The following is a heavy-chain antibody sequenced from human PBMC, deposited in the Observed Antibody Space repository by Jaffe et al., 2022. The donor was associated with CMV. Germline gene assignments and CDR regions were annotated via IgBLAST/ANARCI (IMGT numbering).Heavy chain of an antibody. CDR1: GFTFSSYS. CDR2: ISSSSSYI. V-gene: IGHV3-21*01. Sequence: EVQLVESGGGLVKPGGSLRLSCAASGFTFSSYSMNWVRQAPGKGLEWVSSISSSSSYIYYADSVKGRFTISRDNAKNSLYLQMNSLRAEDTAVYYCARELDYYDSSGSPRGSSDAFDIWGQGTMVTVSS. J-gene: IGHJ3*02. CDR3: ARELDYYDSSGSPRGSSDAFDI. D-gene: IGHD3-22*01.